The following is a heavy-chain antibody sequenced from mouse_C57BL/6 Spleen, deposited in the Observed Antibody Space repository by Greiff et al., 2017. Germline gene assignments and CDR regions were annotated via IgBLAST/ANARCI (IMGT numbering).Heavy chain of an antibody. CDR2: INPNNGGT. CDR1: GYTFTDYN. J-gene: IGHJ4*01. Sequence: EVQLQQSGPELVKPGASVKIPCKASGYTFTDYNMDWVKQSHGKSLEWIGDINPNNGGTIYNQKFKGKATLTVDKSSSTAYMELRSLTSEDTAVYSCARGAITTVVATPYAMDYWGQGTSVTVSS. CDR3: ARGAITTVVATPYAMDY. V-gene: IGHV1-18*01. D-gene: IGHD1-1*01.